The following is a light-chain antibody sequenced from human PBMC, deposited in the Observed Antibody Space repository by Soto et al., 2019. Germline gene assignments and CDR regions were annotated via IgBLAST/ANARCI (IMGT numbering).Light chain of an antibody. CDR3: CSYAGSSTYYV. CDR1: SSDVGSYNL. J-gene: IGLJ1*01. CDR2: EGS. V-gene: IGLV2-23*01. Sequence: QSALTQPASVSGSPGQSNTIYCTGTSSDVGSYNLVSWYQQHPGKAPKVMIYEGSKRPSGVSNRFSGSKSGNTASLTISGLQAEDEADYYCCSYAGSSTYYVFGTGTKLTVL.